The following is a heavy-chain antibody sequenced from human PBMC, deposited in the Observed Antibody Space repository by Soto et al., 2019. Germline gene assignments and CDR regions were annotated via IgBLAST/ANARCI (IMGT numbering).Heavy chain of an antibody. CDR3: TTESSVTTRLYYYGMDV. V-gene: IGHV3-15*07. CDR2: IKSKTDGGTT. D-gene: IGHD4-17*01. J-gene: IGHJ6*02. Sequence: GGSLRLSCAASGFTFSNAWMNWVRQAPGKGLEWVGRIKSKTDGGTTDYAAPVKGRFTISRDDSKNTLYLQMNSLKTGDTAVYYCTTESSVTTRLYYYGMDVWGQGTTVTVSS. CDR1: GFTFSNAW.